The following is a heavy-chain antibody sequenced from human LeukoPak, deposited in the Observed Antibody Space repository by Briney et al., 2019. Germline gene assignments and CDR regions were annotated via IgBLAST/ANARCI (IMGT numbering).Heavy chain of an antibody. J-gene: IGHJ4*02. CDR2: ISGGGETT. CDR3: AKGDGGSCSSSSCSTYFDY. Sequence: GGSLRLSCAASRFTFSAYSMTWVRQAPGKGLEWVSAISGGGETTYNADSVKGRFIISRDNSKNTLYLQMKGLRAEDTAIYYCAKGDGGSCSSSSCSTYFDYWGQGTLVTVSS. V-gene: IGHV3-23*01. D-gene: IGHD2-15*01. CDR1: RFTFSAYS.